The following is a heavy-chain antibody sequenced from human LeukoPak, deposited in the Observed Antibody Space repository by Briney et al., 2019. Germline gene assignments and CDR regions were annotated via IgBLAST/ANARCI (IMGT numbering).Heavy chain of an antibody. J-gene: IGHJ4*02. D-gene: IGHD3-22*01. CDR2: ISWDGTT. CDR1: GFTFGDYT. V-gene: IGHV3-43*01. Sequence: PGGSLRLSCAASGFTFGDYTMHWVRQGPGKTLEWVSLISWDGTTYYADSLKGRFTISRDNSKNSLYLQMDTLTTDDTAFYYCVKDLSYEGSGSVIENWGQGTLVTVSS. CDR3: VKDLSYEGSGSVIEN.